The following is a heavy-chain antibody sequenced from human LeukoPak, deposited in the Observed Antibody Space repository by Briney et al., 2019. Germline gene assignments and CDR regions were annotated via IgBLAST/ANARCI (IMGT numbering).Heavy chain of an antibody. CDR1: GFTFSRYS. V-gene: IGHV3-21*03. Sequence: GGSLRLSCAAFGFTFSRYSMNWVRQAPGKGLEWVSCISSSSSYIYYADSVKGRFTIFRDNAKNSLYLQMNSMRAQDTAMCYCVRDCTTVTTAYFQHYGEGTLVTVHS. J-gene: IGHJ1*01. CDR3: VRDCTTVTTAYFQH. D-gene: IGHD4-17*01. CDR2: ISSSSSYI.